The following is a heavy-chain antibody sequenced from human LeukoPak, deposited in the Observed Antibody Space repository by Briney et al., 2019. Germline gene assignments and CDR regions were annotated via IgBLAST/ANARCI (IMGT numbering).Heavy chain of an antibody. J-gene: IGHJ4*02. V-gene: IGHV3-7*04. CDR3: ARDPAAWDY. CDR2: IEADGTEK. D-gene: IGHD6-13*01. Sequence: GGSLRLSCVASGFTFKNYWMSWVRQAPGKGLEWVANIEADGTEKYYVDSVKGRFTVSRDNARNSLYLRMSSLRVEDTAVYYCARDPAAWDYWGQGTLVTVSS. CDR1: GFTFKNYW.